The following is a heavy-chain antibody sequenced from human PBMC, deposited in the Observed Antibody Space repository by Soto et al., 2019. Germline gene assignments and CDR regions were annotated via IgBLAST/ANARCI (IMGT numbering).Heavy chain of an antibody. J-gene: IGHJ6*02. Sequence: TLSLTCTVSGGCTSSGDYYWSWIRQPPGKGLEWIGYIYYSGSTYYNPSLKSRVSISVDTSKNQFSLKLSSVTAADTAVYYCASMSDMSYYYGPDVWAQGTTVTVPS. CDR3: ASMSDMSYYYGPDV. CDR1: GGCTSSGDYY. D-gene: IGHD2-15*01. CDR2: IYYSGST. V-gene: IGHV4-30-4*01.